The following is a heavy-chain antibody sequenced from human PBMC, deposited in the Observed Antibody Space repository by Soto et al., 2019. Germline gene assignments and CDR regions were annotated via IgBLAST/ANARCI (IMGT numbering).Heavy chain of an antibody. D-gene: IGHD2-15*01. J-gene: IGHJ4*02. CDR3: AKRGSLVVAGVTAIYYFDY. CDR1: GFTFSSYA. CDR2: ISGSGGST. Sequence: LRLSCAASGFTFSSYAMSWVRQAPGKGLEWVSAISGSGGSTYYADSVKGRFTISRDNSKNTLYLQMNSLRAEDTAVYYCAKRGSLVVAGVTAIYYFDYWGQGTLVTVSS. V-gene: IGHV3-23*01.